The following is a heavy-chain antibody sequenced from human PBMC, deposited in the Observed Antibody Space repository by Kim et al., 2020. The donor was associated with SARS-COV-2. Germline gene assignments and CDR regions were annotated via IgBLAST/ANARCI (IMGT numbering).Heavy chain of an antibody. J-gene: IGHJ3*02. Sequence: GGSLRLSCAASGFTFSSYGMHWVRQAPGKGLEWVAVISYDGSNKYYADSVKGRFTISRDNSKNTLYLQMNSLRAEDTAVYYCAKTYYGSGSYGDDAFDI. D-gene: IGHD3-10*01. CDR2: ISYDGSNK. CDR1: GFTFSSYG. V-gene: IGHV3-30*18. CDR3: AKTYYGSGSYGDDAFDI.